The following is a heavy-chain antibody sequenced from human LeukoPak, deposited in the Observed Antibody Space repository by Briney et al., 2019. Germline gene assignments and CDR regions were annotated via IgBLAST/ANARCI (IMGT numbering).Heavy chain of an antibody. CDR2: ISGSGDIT. CDR1: GFTFRSYA. J-gene: IGHJ4*02. V-gene: IGHV3-23*01. CDR3: AKVSRFAVVPAAMLDY. Sequence: GGSLRLSCAASGFTFRSYAMSWVRQAPGKGLEWVSAISGSGDITYYADSVKGRFTMSRDNFKNTLYLQMNSLRAEDAAVYYCAKVSRFAVVPAAMLDYWGQGIQVTVSS. D-gene: IGHD2-2*01.